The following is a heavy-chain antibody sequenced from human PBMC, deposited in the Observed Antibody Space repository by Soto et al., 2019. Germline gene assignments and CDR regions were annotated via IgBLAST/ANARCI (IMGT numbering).Heavy chain of an antibody. Sequence: ASVKVSCKASGYTFTDHYLLWVRQAPGQGLEWMGWMHPNNGATNFAQKFQGRVTMTRDTSISTAYMELSRLRSDDTAVYYCARGIAVAGTGVWFDPWGQGTLVTVSS. D-gene: IGHD6-19*01. CDR1: GYTFTDHY. CDR3: ARGIAVAGTGVWFDP. V-gene: IGHV1-2*02. J-gene: IGHJ5*02. CDR2: MHPNNGAT.